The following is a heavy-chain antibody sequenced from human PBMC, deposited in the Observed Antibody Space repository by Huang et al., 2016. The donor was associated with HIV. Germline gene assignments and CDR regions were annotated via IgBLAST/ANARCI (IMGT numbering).Heavy chain of an antibody. CDR1: GYTFISYG. D-gene: IGHD3-22*01. Sequence: QVQLVQSGAEVKKPGASVKVSCKASGYTFISYGITWVRQAPGQGLEWMGWSSPYKGNTKYAQNLQGRVTMTTDASTSTAYMELRSLRSDDTAVYYCANGVPYDSSGYYHVTWGQGTLVTVSS. J-gene: IGHJ4*02. CDR3: ANGVPYDSSGYYHVT. CDR2: SSPYKGNT. V-gene: IGHV1-18*04.